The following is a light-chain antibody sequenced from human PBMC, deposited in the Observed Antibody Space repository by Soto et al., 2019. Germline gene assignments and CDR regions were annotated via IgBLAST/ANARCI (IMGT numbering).Light chain of an antibody. Sequence: QSVLTQPASVSGSPGQSITISCAGTSSDVGGYNYVSWYQQHPGKAPKLMIYEVSNRPSGVSNRFSGSKSGYTASLTISGLQAEDEADYYCSSYTSSSTPYVFGTGTKVTVL. V-gene: IGLV2-14*01. CDR3: SSYTSSSTPYV. J-gene: IGLJ1*01. CDR2: EVS. CDR1: SSDVGGYNY.